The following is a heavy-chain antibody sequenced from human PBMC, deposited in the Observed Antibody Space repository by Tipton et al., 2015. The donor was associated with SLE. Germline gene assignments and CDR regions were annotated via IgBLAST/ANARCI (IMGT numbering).Heavy chain of an antibody. CDR2: IYHSGST. CDR1: GYSISIDYY. J-gene: IGHJ4*02. V-gene: IGHV4-38-2*01. CDR3: ANQNWNYYF. D-gene: IGHD1-7*01. Sequence: TLSLTCAVSGYSISIDYYWGWIRQPPGKGLEWIGSIYHSGSTYYNPSLKSRVTISLDRFNNQFTLKMTSVTAADTAVYYCANQNWNYYFWGQGNLVTVSS.